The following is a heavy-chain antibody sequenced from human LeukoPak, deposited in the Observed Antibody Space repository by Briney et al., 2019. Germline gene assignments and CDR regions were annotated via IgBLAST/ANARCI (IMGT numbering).Heavy chain of an antibody. V-gene: IGHV3-7*03. J-gene: IGHJ4*02. CDR3: ARGYTL. CDR2: IKQDGSEK. D-gene: IGHD1-1*01. CDR1: GFTFSSYA. Sequence: GGSLRLSCAASGFTFSSYAMSWVRQAPGTGLEWVANIKQDGSEKYYVDSVKGRFTISRDNAKNSLYLQMNSLRAEDTAVYYCARGYTLWGQGTLVTVSS.